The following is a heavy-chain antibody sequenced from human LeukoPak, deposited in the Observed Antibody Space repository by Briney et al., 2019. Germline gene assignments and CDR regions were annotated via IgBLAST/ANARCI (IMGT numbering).Heavy chain of an antibody. V-gene: IGHV3-30*18. J-gene: IGHJ6*02. CDR2: ISYDGSNK. Sequence: GGSLRLSCAASGFTFSSYGMHWVRQAPGKGLEWVAVISYDGSNKYYADSVKGRFTISRDNSKNTLYLQMNSLRAEDTAVYYCAKGNKAGPTDYYYYYGMDVWGQGTTVTVSS. D-gene: IGHD1-1*01. CDR3: AKGNKAGPTDYYYYYGMDV. CDR1: GFTFSSYG.